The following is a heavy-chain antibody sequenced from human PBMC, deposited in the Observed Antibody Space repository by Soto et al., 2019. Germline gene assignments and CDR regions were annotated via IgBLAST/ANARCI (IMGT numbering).Heavy chain of an antibody. V-gene: IGHV5-51*01. D-gene: IGHD2-2*01. CDR3: ARHQGYQLLSYYYYGMDV. CDR2: IYPGDSDT. Sequence: PGESLKISCXGSGYSFTSYWIGWVRQMPGKGLEWMGIIYPGDSDTRYSPSFQGQVTISADKSISTAYLQWSSLKASDTAMYYCARHQGYQLLSYYYYGMDVWGQGTTVTVS. J-gene: IGHJ6*02. CDR1: GYSFTSYW.